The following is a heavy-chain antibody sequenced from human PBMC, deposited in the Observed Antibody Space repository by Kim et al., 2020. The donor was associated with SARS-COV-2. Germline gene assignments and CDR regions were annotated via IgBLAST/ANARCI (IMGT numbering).Heavy chain of an antibody. CDR3: ARGFPPLYCSSTSCYGYYYYYGMDV. CDR1: GGSFSGYY. CDR2: INHSGST. Sequence: SETLSLTCAVYGGSFSGYYWSWIRQPPGKGLEWIGEINHSGSTNYNPSLKSRVTISVDTSKNQFSLKLSSVTAADTAVYYCARGFPPLYCSSTSCYGYYYYYGMDVWGQGTTVTVS. V-gene: IGHV4-34*01. D-gene: IGHD2-2*01. J-gene: IGHJ6*02.